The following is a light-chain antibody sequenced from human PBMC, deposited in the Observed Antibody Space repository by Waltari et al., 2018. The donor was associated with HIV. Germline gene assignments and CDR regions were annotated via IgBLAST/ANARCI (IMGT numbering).Light chain of an antibody. CDR2: GAS. J-gene: IGKJ4*01. V-gene: IGKV3-15*01. CDR1: HSIFNN. CDR3: QQYNDWLALT. Sequence: ILMTQSPATVSVSPGERVTLSCTASHSIFNNVAWYQQRRGQAARLVIYGASTSVTGGPDRFSGSGSGTEFTLTISSVQSEDFALYFCQQYNDWLALTFGGGTKVEV.